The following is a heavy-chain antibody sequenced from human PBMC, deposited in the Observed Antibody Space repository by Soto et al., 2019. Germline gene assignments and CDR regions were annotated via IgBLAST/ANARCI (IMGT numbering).Heavy chain of an antibody. CDR1: GFTFSSYG. J-gene: IGHJ4*02. CDR3: AKGWDRLLWFVELPNYFDY. D-gene: IGHD3-10*01. CDR2: ISYDGSNK. V-gene: IGHV3-30*18. Sequence: QVQLVESGGGVVQPGRSLRLSCAASGFTFSSYGMHWVRQAPGKGREWVAVISYDGSNKYYADSVKGRFTISRDNCKNTLYLQMSSLRAEDPVVYYCAKGWDRLLWFVELPNYFDYWGQGTLVTVSS.